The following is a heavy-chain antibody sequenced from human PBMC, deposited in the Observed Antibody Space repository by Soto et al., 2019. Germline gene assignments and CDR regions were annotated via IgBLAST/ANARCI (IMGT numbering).Heavy chain of an antibody. J-gene: IGHJ6*02. CDR3: ARDYQQQELRYYYYGMDV. Sequence: PGGSLRLSCAASGFTFSSYSMNWVRQAPGKGLEWVSSISSSSSYIYYADSVKGRFTISRDNAKNSLYLQMNSLRAEDTAVYYCARDYQQQELRYYYYGMDVWGQGTTVTVSS. CDR1: GFTFSSYS. V-gene: IGHV3-21*01. D-gene: IGHD2-2*01. CDR2: ISSSSSYI.